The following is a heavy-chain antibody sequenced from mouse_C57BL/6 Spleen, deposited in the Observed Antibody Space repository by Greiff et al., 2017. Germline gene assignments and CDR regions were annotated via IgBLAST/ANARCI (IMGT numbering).Heavy chain of an antibody. CDR3: ARSDDLYYFDY. D-gene: IGHD2-3*01. Sequence: VQLQQSGPELVKPGASVKISCKASGYTFTDYYMNWVKQSHGKSLEWIGDINPNNGGTSYNQKFKGKATLTVDKSSSTAYMELRSLTSEDSAVYYCARSDDLYYFDYWGQGTTLTVSS. V-gene: IGHV1-26*01. J-gene: IGHJ2*01. CDR1: GYTFTDYY. CDR2: INPNNGGT.